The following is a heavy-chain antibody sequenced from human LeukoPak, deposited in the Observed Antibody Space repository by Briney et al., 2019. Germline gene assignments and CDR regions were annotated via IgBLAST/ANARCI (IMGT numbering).Heavy chain of an antibody. CDR1: GGSISSSSYY. J-gene: IGHJ6*02. D-gene: IGHD2-2*01. V-gene: IGHV4-39*07. CDR3: ARAAPAGSYHYGMDV. CDR2: IYYSGST. Sequence: SETLSLTCTVSGGSISSSSYYWGWIRQPPGKGLEWIGSIYYSGSTYYNPSVKSRVTISVDTSKNQFSLKLSSVTAADTAVYYCARAAPAGSYHYGMDVWGQGTTVTVSS.